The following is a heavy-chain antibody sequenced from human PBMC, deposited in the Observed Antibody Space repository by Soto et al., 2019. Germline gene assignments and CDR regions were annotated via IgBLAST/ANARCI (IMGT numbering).Heavy chain of an antibody. V-gene: IGHV3-30*18. CDR3: AKEQVLRFLNWSNGMDV. CDR2: ISYDGSNE. J-gene: IGHJ6*02. CDR1: GFTFSSYG. D-gene: IGHD3-3*01. Sequence: GGSLRLSCAASGFTFSSYGMHWVRQAPGKGLEWVAVISYDGSNEYYGDSVKGRFTISRDNSRNTVYLQMNSLRAEDTAVYYCAKEQVLRFLNWSNGMDVWGQGTTVTVSS.